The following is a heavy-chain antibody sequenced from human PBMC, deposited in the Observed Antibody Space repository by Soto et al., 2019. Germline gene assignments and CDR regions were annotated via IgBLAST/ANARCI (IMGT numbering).Heavy chain of an antibody. CDR1: GFTFSSYA. D-gene: IGHD2-21*01. V-gene: IGHV3-23*01. J-gene: IGHJ4*02. Sequence: SGGSLRLSCAASGFTFSSYAMSWVRQAPGKGLEWVSAISGSGGSTYYADSVKGRFTISRDNSKNTLYLQMNSLRAEDTAVYYCAKDATYYCGGDCQLPQYFDYWGQGTLVTVSS. CDR3: AKDATYYCGGDCQLPQYFDY. CDR2: ISGSGGST.